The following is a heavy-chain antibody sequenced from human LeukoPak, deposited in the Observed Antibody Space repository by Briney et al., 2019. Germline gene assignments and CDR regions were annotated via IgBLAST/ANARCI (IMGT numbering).Heavy chain of an antibody. Sequence: QPGRSLRLSCAASGFTFSSYGMHWVRQAPGKGLEWVAVISYDGSNKYYADSVKGRFTISRDNSKNTLYLQMNSLRAEDTAVYYCAKESKRITMVRGALHFDYWGQGTLVTVSS. CDR3: AKESKRITMVRGALHFDY. J-gene: IGHJ4*02. CDR2: ISYDGSNK. CDR1: GFTFSSYG. V-gene: IGHV3-30*18. D-gene: IGHD3-10*01.